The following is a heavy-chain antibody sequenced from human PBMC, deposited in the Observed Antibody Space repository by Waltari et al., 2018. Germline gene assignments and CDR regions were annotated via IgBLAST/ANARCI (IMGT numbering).Heavy chain of an antibody. CDR2: ISRSSSYI. CDR3: ARDSWDYDFWSGYDDGMDV. J-gene: IGHJ6*02. CDR1: GFTFSSYS. Sequence: EVQLVESGGGLVKPGGSLRLSCAASGFTFSSYSMNWVRQAPGKGLEWVSSISRSSSYIYYADSVKGRFTISRDNAKNSLYLQMNSLRAEDTAVYYCARDSWDYDFWSGYDDGMDVWGQGTTVTVSS. D-gene: IGHD3-3*01. V-gene: IGHV3-21*01.